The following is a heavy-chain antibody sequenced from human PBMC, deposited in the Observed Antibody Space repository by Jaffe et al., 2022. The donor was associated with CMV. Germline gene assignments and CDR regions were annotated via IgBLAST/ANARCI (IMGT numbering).Heavy chain of an antibody. J-gene: IGHJ6*03. CDR3: GTGQYYDVSTGVSSSGHYMDV. Sequence: QPQLVQSGAEVKRPGASVKVSCKVYGYSLTEISIHWVRQAPGKGLEWMGGFDPVDGETYYAQKLRGRVAVTEDTSTNTAYMELSRLTSEDTAVYFCGTGQYYDVSTGVSSSGHYMDVWGKGTTVTV. V-gene: IGHV1-24*01. CDR1: GYSLTEIS. D-gene: IGHD3-16*01. CDR2: FDPVDGET.